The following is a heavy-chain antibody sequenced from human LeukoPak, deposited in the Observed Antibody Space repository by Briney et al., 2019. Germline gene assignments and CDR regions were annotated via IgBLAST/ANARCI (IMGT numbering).Heavy chain of an antibody. Sequence: GGSLRLSCAASGFTFSRSWMAWVRQAPGKGLEWVASIKVDGSEQYYVDSVKGRFTISRDNAKNSLYLQMNSLRAEDTAVYYCARVRFGVLIDYWGQGTLVTVSS. D-gene: IGHD3-10*01. CDR3: ARVRFGVLIDY. CDR2: IKVDGSEQ. CDR1: GFTFSRSW. V-gene: IGHV3-7*01. J-gene: IGHJ4*02.